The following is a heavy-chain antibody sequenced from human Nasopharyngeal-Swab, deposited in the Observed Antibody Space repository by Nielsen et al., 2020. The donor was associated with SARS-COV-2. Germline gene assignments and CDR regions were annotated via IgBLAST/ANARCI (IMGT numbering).Heavy chain of an antibody. Sequence: GGSLRLSCAVSGFSFSDSAMTWVRQAAGKGLEWVPSISFSGGRTYYAESVRGRFTISRDNSKNTVYLQMGGLGAEDTAVYYCAKVNGYHRDNGDFEYWGQGTLVTVAS. CDR2: ISFSGGRT. D-gene: IGHD5-24*01. J-gene: IGHJ4*02. CDR1: GFSFSDSA. CDR3: AKVNGYHRDNGDFEY. V-gene: IGHV3-23*01.